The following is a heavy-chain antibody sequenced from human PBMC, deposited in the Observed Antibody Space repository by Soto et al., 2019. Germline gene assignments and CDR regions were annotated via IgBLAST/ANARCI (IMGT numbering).Heavy chain of an antibody. Sequence: ASETLSLTCTVSGGSISSYYWSWIRQPPGKGLEWIGYIYYSGSTNYNPSLKSRVTISVDTSKNQFSLKLSSVTAADTAVYYCARDTLYSSGWYPGNYYYYGMDVWGQGTTVTVSS. CDR1: GGSISSYY. CDR3: ARDTLYSSGWYPGNYYYYGMDV. D-gene: IGHD6-19*01. V-gene: IGHV4-59*01. J-gene: IGHJ6*02. CDR2: IYYSGST.